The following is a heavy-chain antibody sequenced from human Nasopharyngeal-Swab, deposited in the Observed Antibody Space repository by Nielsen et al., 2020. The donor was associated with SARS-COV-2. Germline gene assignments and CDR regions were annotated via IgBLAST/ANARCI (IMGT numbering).Heavy chain of an antibody. CDR1: GDSISTGRYS. CDR2: IYYSGTT. J-gene: IGHJ5*02. CDR3: ARWSSWYNWLDP. D-gene: IGHD6-13*01. V-gene: IGHV4-39*01. Sequence: SETLSLTCAVSGDSISTGRYSWDWIRQPPGKGLEGIGSIYYSGTTYYNPSLKSRVTISVDTSKNQFSLKLNSATAADTAVYYCARWSSWYNWLDPWGQGTQVIVSS.